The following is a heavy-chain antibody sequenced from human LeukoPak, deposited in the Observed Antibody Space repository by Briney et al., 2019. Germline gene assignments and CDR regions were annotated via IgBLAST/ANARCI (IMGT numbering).Heavy chain of an antibody. CDR2: IWYDGSKK. D-gene: IGHD1-7*01. Sequence: QPGGSLRLSCSASGFTFSRYCMRGVRQAPRKGLEGVAVIWYDGSKKYYAPSVKGRCTISRDNSKNTLYLQTNSLSAEDTAVYDCAREHKGITGTERGYFDYWGQGTLVTVSS. CDR1: GFTFSRYC. V-gene: IGHV3-33*01. J-gene: IGHJ4*02. CDR3: AREHKGITGTERGYFDY.